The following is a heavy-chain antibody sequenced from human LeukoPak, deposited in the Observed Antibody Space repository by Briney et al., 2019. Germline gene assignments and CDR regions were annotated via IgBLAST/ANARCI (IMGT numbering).Heavy chain of an antibody. Sequence: ASVKVSCKASGYTFTGYYMHWVRQAPGQGLEWMGWINPKSGDTNYAQRFQGRVTMTRDTSISTAYMELSRLTSDDTAVYYCARDHYGSGSFSGHWGQGTLVTVSS. V-gene: IGHV1-2*02. J-gene: IGHJ4*02. CDR2: INPKSGDT. CDR3: ARDHYGSGSFSGH. CDR1: GYTFTGYY. D-gene: IGHD3-10*01.